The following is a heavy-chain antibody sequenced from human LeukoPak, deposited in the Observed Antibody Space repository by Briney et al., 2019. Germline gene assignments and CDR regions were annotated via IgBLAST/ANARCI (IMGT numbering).Heavy chain of an antibody. D-gene: IGHD5-12*01. V-gene: IGHV3-11*01. CDR3: ARDPGSGYEEHFDC. Sequence: PGGSLRLSCAASGLNVSSKYTSWVRQAPGKGLEWVSYISSSGSTMYYTDSVKGRFTISRDNAKDSLYLQMNSLRAEDTAVYYCARDPGSGYEEHFDCWGQGTLVTVSS. CDR1: GLNVSSKY. CDR2: ISSSGSTM. J-gene: IGHJ4*02.